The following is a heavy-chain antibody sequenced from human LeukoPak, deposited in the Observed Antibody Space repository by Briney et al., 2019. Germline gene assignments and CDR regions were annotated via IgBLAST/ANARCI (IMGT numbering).Heavy chain of an antibody. CDR3: ARGAIDG. CDR2: IYNNGNT. V-gene: IGHV3-53*01. J-gene: IGHJ4*02. Sequence: GGSLRLSCATSGLTVSGDYMSWVRQAPGKGLERVSLIYNNGNTHYADSVKGRFTISRDNSRNTPYLQMNSLRAEDTAVYYCARGAIDGWGQGTPVTVSS. CDR1: GLTVSGDY. D-gene: IGHD3-22*01.